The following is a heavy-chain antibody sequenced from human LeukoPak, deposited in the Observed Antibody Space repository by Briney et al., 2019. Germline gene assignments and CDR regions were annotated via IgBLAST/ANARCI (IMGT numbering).Heavy chain of an antibody. D-gene: IGHD3-16*02. CDR1: GFTFSSYS. CDR3: ARGLTFGGVIVLY. Sequence: GGSLRLSCAASGFTFSSYSMNWVRQAPGKGLEWVSSISSSSSYIYYADSVKGRSTISRDNAKNSLYLQMNSLRAEDTAVYYCARGLTFGGVIVLYWGQGTLVTVSS. J-gene: IGHJ4*02. V-gene: IGHV3-21*01. CDR2: ISSSSSYI.